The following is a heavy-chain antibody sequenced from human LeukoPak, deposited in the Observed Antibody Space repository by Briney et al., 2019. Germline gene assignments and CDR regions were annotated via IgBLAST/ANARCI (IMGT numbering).Heavy chain of an antibody. V-gene: IGHV3-23*01. CDR3: AKEVVVVPAACFDY. J-gene: IGHJ4*02. D-gene: IGHD2-2*01. Sequence: GGSLRLSCAASGFTFSSYAMSWARQAPGKGLDWVSAISGSGGSTYYADSVKGRFTISRDNSKNTLYLQMNSLRAEDTAVYYCAKEVVVVPAACFDYWGQGTLVTVSS. CDR2: ISGSGGST. CDR1: GFTFSSYA.